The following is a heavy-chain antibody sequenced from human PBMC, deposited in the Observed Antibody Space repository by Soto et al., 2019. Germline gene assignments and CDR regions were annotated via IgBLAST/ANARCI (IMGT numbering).Heavy chain of an antibody. J-gene: IGHJ4*02. CDR3: ARVRGPFDY. CDR2: ISYSGSP. CDR1: GGSISSYY. Sequence: SETLSLTCTVSGGSISSYYWSWIRQPPGKGLEWIGYISYSGSPNYNPSLTSRVTISVDTSKNQFSLKLSSVTAADTVVYYCARVRGPFDYWGQGTLVTVSS. V-gene: IGHV4-59*01.